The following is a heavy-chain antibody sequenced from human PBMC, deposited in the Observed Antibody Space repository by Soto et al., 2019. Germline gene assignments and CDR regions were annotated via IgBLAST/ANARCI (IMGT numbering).Heavy chain of an antibody. CDR1: GFSLYTGGVG. CDR2: LYWDDTR. Sequence: QITLKESSPTLVKPTQTLTLTCSFSGFSLYTGGVGVGWIRQPPGKALEWLALLYWDDTRRYNPSLKNTLTTAKDTSEHQVVLTVTDMGPVDTGTYFCAHYTTDTYFDVWGKGATVTVSS. D-gene: IGHD1-1*01. J-gene: IGHJ6*04. V-gene: IGHV2-5*02. CDR3: AHYTTDTYFDV.